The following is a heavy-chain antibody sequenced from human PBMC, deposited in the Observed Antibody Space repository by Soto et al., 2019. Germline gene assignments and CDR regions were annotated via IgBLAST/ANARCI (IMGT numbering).Heavy chain of an antibody. Sequence: PLRLSCAASGFTCDNYAMHWVRQAPGKGLEWVSGISWNSNTIAYADSVKGRFTISRDNAKNSLYLQMNSLRAEDTAFYYCAKDTGPNWGQGTLVAVSS. J-gene: IGHJ4*02. CDR3: AKDTGPN. CDR2: ISWNSNTI. CDR1: GFTCDNYA. V-gene: IGHV3-9*01.